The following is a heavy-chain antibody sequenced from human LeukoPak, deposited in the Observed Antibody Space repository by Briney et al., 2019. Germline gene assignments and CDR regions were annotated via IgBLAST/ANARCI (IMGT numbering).Heavy chain of an antibody. CDR1: GYTFTGYY. CDR3: ARALYYDILTGYYPWDWFDP. J-gene: IGHJ5*02. Sequence: ASVKVSCKASGYTFTGYYMHWVRQAPGQGLEWMGRINPNSGGTNYAQKFRGRVTMTRDTYISTAYMELSRLRSDDTAVYYCARALYYDILTGYYPWDWFDPWGQGTLVTVSS. V-gene: IGHV1-2*06. D-gene: IGHD3-9*01. CDR2: INPNSGGT.